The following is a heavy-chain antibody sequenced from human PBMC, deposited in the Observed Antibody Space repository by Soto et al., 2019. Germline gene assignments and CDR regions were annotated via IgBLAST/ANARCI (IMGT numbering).Heavy chain of an antibody. CDR3: AREVGDTATNWFDP. V-gene: IGHV3-48*03. D-gene: IGHD5-18*01. CDR2: ISSSGSTI. J-gene: IGHJ5*02. Sequence: EVQLVESGGGLVQPGGSLRLSCAASGFTFSSYEMNWVRQAPGKGLEWVSYISSSGSTIYYADSVKGRFTISRDNAKNSLYLQMNSLRAEDTAVYYCAREVGDTATNWFDPWGQGTLVTVSS. CDR1: GFTFSSYE.